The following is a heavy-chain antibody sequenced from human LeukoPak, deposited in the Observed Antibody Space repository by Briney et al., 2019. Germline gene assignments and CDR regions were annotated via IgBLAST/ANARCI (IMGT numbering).Heavy chain of an antibody. D-gene: IGHD2-2*01. CDR2: ISGSGGST. J-gene: IGHJ4*02. V-gene: IGHV3-23*01. CDR3: AKDGEFNIVVVPAALDY. CDR1: GFTFSSYA. Sequence: GGSLRLSCAASGFTFSSYAMSWVRQAPGKGLEWVSAISGSGGSTYYADSVKGRFTISRDNSKNTLYLQMNSLRAEDTAVYYCAKDGEFNIVVVPAALDYWGQGTLVTVSS.